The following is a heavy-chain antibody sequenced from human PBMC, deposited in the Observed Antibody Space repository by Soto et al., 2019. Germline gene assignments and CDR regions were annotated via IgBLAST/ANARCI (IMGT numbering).Heavy chain of an antibody. Sequence: QVQLVEAGGGVVQPGKSLRLSCAASGFTFSNYAVHWVRQAPGKGLEWVAIISYDGSNKYYADSVKGRFTISRDNSKNTLYLQMSSLRADDTAVYYCATDSTDTTGWYCAYWGQGTLVTVSS. CDR1: GFTFSNYA. CDR2: ISYDGSNK. J-gene: IGHJ4*02. CDR3: ATDSTDTTGWYCAY. V-gene: IGHV3-30-3*01. D-gene: IGHD6-19*01.